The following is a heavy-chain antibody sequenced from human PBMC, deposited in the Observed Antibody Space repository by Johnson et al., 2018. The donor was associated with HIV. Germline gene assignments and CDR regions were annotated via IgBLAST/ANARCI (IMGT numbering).Heavy chain of an antibody. J-gene: IGHJ3*02. V-gene: IGHV3-66*01. CDR3: ARVKGSTIFGVVRPHGAFDI. CDR2: IYSDGT. Sequence: VQLVESGGGLVQPGGSLRLSCTASGFTVSSNYMTWVRQAPGTGLEWVSTIYSDGTYHADSVRGRLTISRDSSKNTVYLQMNSLRVEDTAVYYCARVKGSTIFGVVRPHGAFDIWGQGTMVTVSS. D-gene: IGHD3-3*01. CDR1: GFTVSSNY.